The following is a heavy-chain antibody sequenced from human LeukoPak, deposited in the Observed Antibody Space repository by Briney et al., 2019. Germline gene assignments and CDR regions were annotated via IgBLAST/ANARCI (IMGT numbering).Heavy chain of an antibody. CDR2: MGSSSTNT. CDR3: ARGRPGIAVAGSGFDY. Sequence: PGGSLRLSCAGSGFTFSTYSMNWVRQAPGKGLEWVSSMGSSSTNTYYADSVKGRFTISRDTSTNTLYLQMNSLRAEDTAVYYCARGRPGIAVAGSGFDYWGQGTLVTVSS. V-gene: IGHV3-21*04. J-gene: IGHJ4*02. CDR1: GFTFSTYS. D-gene: IGHD6-19*01.